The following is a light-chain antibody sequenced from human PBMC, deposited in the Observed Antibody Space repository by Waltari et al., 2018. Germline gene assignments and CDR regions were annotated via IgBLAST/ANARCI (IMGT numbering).Light chain of an antibody. V-gene: IGLV2-14*03. CDR3: CSYTTTDTYV. CDR1: SSDVGRSEY. CDR2: DVS. Sequence: SALPQPASVSGSPVQPITIYCTWTSSDVGRSEYASWYHQHPGKAPKLIIYDVSKRPSGISNRFSGSTSGYTASLTISGLQSEDEADYYCCSYTTTDTYVFGSGTKVTVL. J-gene: IGLJ1*01.